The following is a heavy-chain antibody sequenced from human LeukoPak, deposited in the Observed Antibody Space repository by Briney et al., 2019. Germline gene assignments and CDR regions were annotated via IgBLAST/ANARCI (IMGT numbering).Heavy chain of an antibody. CDR1: GYTFTSYG. V-gene: IGHV1-18*01. D-gene: IGHD2-2*03. CDR2: ISAYNGNT. Sequence: AASVTVSCKASGYTFTSYGISWVRQAPGQGLEWMGWISAYNGNTNYAQKLQGRVTMTTDTSTSTAYMELRSLRSDDTAVYYCASGYCSSTSCYSVFDYWGQGTLVTVSS. CDR3: ASGYCSSTSCYSVFDY. J-gene: IGHJ4*02.